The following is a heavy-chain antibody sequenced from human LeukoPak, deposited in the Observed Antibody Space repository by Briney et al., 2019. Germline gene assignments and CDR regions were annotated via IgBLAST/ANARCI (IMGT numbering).Heavy chain of an antibody. CDR3: AHYGDYRFMYYFDH. V-gene: IGHV2-5*02. Sequence: SGPTLVKPTQTLTLTCTFSGFSLSSSGVGVGWIRQPPGKALEWHALIYWDDNKLYNPSLKSRLTITKDTSKNQVVLTMTNMDPVDTATYYCAHYGDYRFMYYFDHWGQGTLVTVSS. J-gene: IGHJ4*02. CDR2: IYWDDNK. D-gene: IGHD4-17*01. CDR1: GFSLSSSGVG.